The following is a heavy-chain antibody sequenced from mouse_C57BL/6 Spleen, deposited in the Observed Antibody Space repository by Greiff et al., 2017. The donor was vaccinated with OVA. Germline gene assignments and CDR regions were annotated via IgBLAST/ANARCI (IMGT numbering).Heavy chain of an antibody. CDR1: GYTFTDYE. Sequence: VKLVESGAELVRPGASVTLSCKASGYTFTDYEMHWVKQTPVHGLEWIGAIDPETGGTAYNQKFKGKAILTADKSSSTAYMELRSLTSEDSAVYYCTRGATGTSGYFDVWGTGTTVTVSS. CDR3: TRGATGTSGYFDV. CDR2: IDPETGGT. J-gene: IGHJ1*03. D-gene: IGHD4-1*02. V-gene: IGHV1-15*01.